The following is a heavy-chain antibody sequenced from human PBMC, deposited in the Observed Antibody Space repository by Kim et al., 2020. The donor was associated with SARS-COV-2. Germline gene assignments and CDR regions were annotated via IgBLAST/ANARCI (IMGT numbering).Heavy chain of an antibody. CDR1: GFTFSSYS. V-gene: IGHV3-21*01. CDR3: ARPNIVATIATRGDAFDI. Sequence: GGSLRLSCAASGFTFSSYSMNWVRQAPGKGLEWVSSISSSSSYIYYADSVKGRFTISRDNAKNSLYLQMNSLRAEDTAVYYCARPNIVATIATRGDAFDIWGQGTMVTVSS. D-gene: IGHD5-12*01. J-gene: IGHJ3*02. CDR2: ISSSSSYI.